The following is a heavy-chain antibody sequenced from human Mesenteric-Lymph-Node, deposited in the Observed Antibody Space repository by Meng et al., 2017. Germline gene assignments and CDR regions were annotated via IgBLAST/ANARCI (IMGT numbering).Heavy chain of an antibody. V-gene: IGHV4-34*01. Sequence: QVQLQPWGPGLLKPSGTLALTCAVYGGSFSGYYWSWIRQPPGKGLEWIGEINHSGSTNYNPSLKSRVTISVDTSKNQFSLKLSSVTAADTAVYYCARVSSGWYKRPYYFDYWGQGTLVTVSS. CDR2: INHSGST. CDR3: ARVSSGWYKRPYYFDY. J-gene: IGHJ4*02. CDR1: GGSFSGYY. D-gene: IGHD6-19*01.